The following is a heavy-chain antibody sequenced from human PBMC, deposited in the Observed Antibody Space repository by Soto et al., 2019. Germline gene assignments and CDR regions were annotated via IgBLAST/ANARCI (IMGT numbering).Heavy chain of an antibody. J-gene: IGHJ5*02. CDR3: ARALTPGTARLNWFDP. Sequence: LSLTCTVSGGSISSGGYYWSWIRQHPGKGLEWIGYIYYSGSTYYNPSLKSRVTISVDTSKNQFSLKLSSVTAADTAVYYCARALTPGTARLNWFDPWGQGTLVTV. V-gene: IGHV4-31*03. CDR1: GGSISSGGYY. D-gene: IGHD6-6*01. CDR2: IYYSGST.